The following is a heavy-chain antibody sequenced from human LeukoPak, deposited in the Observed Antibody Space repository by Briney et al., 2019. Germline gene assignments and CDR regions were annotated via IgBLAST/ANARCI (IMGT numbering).Heavy chain of an antibody. J-gene: IGHJ6*02. V-gene: IGHV1-24*01. CDR1: GYTLTELS. CDR3: ATERLDYGDYVLYYGMDV. Sequence: ASVKVSCKVSGYTLTELSMPWVRQAPGKGLEWMGGFDPEDGETICAQKFQGRVTMTEDTSTDTAYMELSSLRSEDTAVYYCATERLDYGDYVLYYGMDVWGQGTTVTVSS. CDR2: FDPEDGET. D-gene: IGHD4-17*01.